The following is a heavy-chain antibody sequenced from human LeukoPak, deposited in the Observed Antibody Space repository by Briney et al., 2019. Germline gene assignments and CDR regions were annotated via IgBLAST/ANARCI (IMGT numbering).Heavy chain of an antibody. D-gene: IGHD1-1*01. CDR2: IYTSGST. CDR1: GGSMNSYY. CDR3: VRNGLPADY. Sequence: SETLSLTCTVSGGSMNSYYWSWIRQPAAKGLEWIGHIYTSGSTNCNPSLKSRVTMPVDTSKHQFSLKLSSVTAADTAVYYCVRNGLPADYWGQGTLVTVSS. J-gene: IGHJ4*02. V-gene: IGHV4-4*07.